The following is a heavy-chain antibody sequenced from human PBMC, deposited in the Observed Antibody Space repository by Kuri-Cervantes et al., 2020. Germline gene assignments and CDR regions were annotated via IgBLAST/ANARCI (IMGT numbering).Heavy chain of an antibody. D-gene: IGHD6-19*01. CDR3: AKGPGGSSSGWYVGID. CDR2: IYYSGST. J-gene: IGHJ4*02. V-gene: IGHV4-31*03. CDR1: GGSISSGGYY. Sequence: SETLSLTCTVSGGSISSGGYYWSWIRQHPGKGLEWIGYIYYSGSTYYNPSLKSRVTISVDTSKNQFSPKLSSVTAADTAVYYCAKGPGGSSSGWYVGIDWGQGTLVTVSS.